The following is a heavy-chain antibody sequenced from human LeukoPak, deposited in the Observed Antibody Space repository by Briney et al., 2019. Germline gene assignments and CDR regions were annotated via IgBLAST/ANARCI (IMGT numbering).Heavy chain of an antibody. Sequence: SETLSLTCTVSGGSISSSSYYWGWIRQPPGKGLEWIGSIYYSGSTYYNPSLKSRVTILVDTSKNQFSLKLSSVTAADTAVYYCARKGGEVLQYLDYWGQGTLVTVSS. J-gene: IGHJ4*02. CDR3: ARKGGEVLQYLDY. D-gene: IGHD3-16*01. V-gene: IGHV4-39*07. CDR2: IYYSGST. CDR1: GGSISSSSYY.